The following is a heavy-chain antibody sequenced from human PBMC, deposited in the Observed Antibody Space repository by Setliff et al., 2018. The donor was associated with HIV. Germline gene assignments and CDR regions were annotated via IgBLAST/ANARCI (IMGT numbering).Heavy chain of an antibody. Sequence: SETLSLTCAVSGGSTNNYYLTWIRQPPGKGLEWIGSVSNGGDTNYNPSLKSRVSLSLDTSKTQFSLKLTSVTAADTAVYYCARATYTTLFGVLMGGGLQYWGPGTLVTDSS. V-gene: IGHV4-59*01. CDR1: GGSTNNYY. CDR2: VSNGGDT. CDR3: ARATYTTLFGVLMGGGLQY. D-gene: IGHD3-3*01. J-gene: IGHJ4*02.